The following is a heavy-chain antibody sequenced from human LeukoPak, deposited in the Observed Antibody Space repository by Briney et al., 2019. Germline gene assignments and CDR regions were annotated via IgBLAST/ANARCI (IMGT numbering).Heavy chain of an antibody. J-gene: IGHJ3*02. V-gene: IGHV3-30-3*01. CDR2: ISYDGSNK. Sequence: GGSLRLSCAASGFIFSSYAMHWVRQAPGKGLEWVAVISYDGSNKYYADSVKGRFTISRDNSKNTLYLQMNSLRAEDTAVYYCFYGFRDAFDIWGQGTMVTVSS. CDR1: GFIFSSYA. CDR3: FYGFRDAFDI. D-gene: IGHD3-10*01.